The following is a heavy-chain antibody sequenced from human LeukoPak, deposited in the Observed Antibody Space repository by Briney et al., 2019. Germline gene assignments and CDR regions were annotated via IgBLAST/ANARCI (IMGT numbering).Heavy chain of an antibody. J-gene: IGHJ4*02. V-gene: IGHV4-39*01. CDR2: IYYSGST. Sequence: SETLSLTCTVSGGSISSSSYYWGWIRQPPGKGLEWIGSIYYSGSTYYNPSLKSRVTISVDTSKNQFSLKLSSVTAADTAVYYCARHTPVPAAYFGGYFDYWGQGTLVTVSS. D-gene: IGHD2-2*01. CDR3: ARHTPVPAAYFGGYFDY. CDR1: GGSISSSSYY.